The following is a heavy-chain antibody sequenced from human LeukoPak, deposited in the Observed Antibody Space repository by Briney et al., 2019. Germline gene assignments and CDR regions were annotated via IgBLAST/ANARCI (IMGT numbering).Heavy chain of an antibody. CDR1: GFTVSSTY. CDR3: ARDRYFDF. J-gene: IGHJ4*01. Sequence: GGSLRLSCAASGFTVSSTYMSWVRQAPGKGLEWVSLINGGEGPYYADSVKGRFTTSTDNSKNTLSLQMTSLRAEDTAMYYFARDRYFDFWGQGALVTVSS. CDR2: INGGEGP. V-gene: IGHV3-53*01.